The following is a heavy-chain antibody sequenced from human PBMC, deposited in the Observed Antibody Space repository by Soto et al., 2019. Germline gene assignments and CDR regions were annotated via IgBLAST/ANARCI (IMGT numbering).Heavy chain of an antibody. CDR1: GFTFCSYA. CDR2: ISYDGSDK. V-gene: IGHV3-30*18. Sequence: QVQLVESGGGVVQPGRSLRLSCAASGFTFCSYAMHWVRQAPGKGLEWVAVISYDGSDKYYADSVKGRFTISRDNSKNTLNLQMNSLRADDTAVYYCAKALGELSPVSYDYWGQGTLITVSS. J-gene: IGHJ4*02. CDR3: AKALGELSPVSYDY. D-gene: IGHD3-16*02.